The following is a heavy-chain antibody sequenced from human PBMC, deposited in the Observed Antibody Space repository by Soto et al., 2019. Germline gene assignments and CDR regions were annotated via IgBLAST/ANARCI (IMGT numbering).Heavy chain of an antibody. CDR3: AGVEGPYDRSGYYFY. CDR1: GFTFSSYA. CDR2: ISYDGSNK. Sequence: QVQLVESGGGVVQPGRSLRLSCAASGFTFSSYAMHWVRQAPGKGLEWVAVISYDGSNKHYADSVKGRFTISRDNSKNPLYLQMNSLRAEDTAVYYCAGVEGPYDRSGYYFYWGQGTLVTVSS. D-gene: IGHD3-22*01. J-gene: IGHJ4*02. V-gene: IGHV3-30-3*01.